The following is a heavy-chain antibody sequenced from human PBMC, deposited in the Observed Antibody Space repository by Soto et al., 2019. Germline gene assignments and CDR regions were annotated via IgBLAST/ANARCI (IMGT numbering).Heavy chain of an antibody. CDR1: GFTFSSYA. Sequence: EVQLLESGGGLVQPGGSLRLSCAASGFTFSSYAMNWVRQAPGKGLECVSSISSGANTYYTDSVRGRFTISRDNSKNSLYLQMSSLRADDTAIYYCAKASAPVKSDGMDVWGQGTTVTVSS. J-gene: IGHJ6*02. CDR3: AKASAPVKSDGMDV. CDR2: ISSGANT. V-gene: IGHV3-23*01.